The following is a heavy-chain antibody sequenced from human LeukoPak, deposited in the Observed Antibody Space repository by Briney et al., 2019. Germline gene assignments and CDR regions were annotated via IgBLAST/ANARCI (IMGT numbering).Heavy chain of an antibody. CDR3: AKDTLSSTSPCDY. V-gene: IGHV3-23*01. CDR1: GFTFSSYA. J-gene: IGHJ4*02. D-gene: IGHD2-2*01. CDR2: ISGSSGST. Sequence: GGSLRLSCAASGFTFSSYAMSWVRQAPGKGLEWVSAISGSSGSTYYADSVKGRFTISRDNSKNTLYLQMNSLRAEDTAVYYCAKDTLSSTSPCDYWGQGTLVTVSS.